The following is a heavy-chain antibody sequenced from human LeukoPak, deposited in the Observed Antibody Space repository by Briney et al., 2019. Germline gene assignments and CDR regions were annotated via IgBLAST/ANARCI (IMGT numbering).Heavy chain of an antibody. CDR1: GFTFSSYW. D-gene: IGHD3-9*01. CDR3: ARVGTYYDILTGWERGNWFDP. V-gene: IGHV4-59*01. CDR2: IYYSGST. J-gene: IGHJ5*02. Sequence: PGGSLRLSCVASGFTFSSYWMSWIRQPPGKGLEWIGYIYYSGSTNYNPSLKSRVTISVDTSKNQFSLKLSSVTAADTAVYYCARVGTYYDILTGWERGNWFDPWGQGTLVTVSS.